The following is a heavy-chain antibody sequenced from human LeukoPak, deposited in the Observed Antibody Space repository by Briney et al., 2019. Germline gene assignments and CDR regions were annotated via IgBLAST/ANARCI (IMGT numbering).Heavy chain of an antibody. CDR1: GGSISSSNW. Sequence: SGTLSLTCAVSGGSISSSNWWSWVRQPPGKGLEWIGEIYHSGSTNYNPSLKSRVTISVDTSKNQFSLKLSSVTAADTAVYYCARAMVRGVTTNWFDPWGQGTLVTVSS. V-gene: IGHV4-4*02. D-gene: IGHD3-10*01. J-gene: IGHJ5*02. CDR2: IYHSGST. CDR3: ARAMVRGVTTNWFDP.